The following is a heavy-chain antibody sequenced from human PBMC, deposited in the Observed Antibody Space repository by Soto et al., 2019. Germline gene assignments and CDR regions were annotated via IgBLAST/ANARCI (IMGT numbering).Heavy chain of an antibody. V-gene: IGHV1-18*01. CDR1: GYSFTRYG. D-gene: IGHD3-16*01. Sequence: ASVKVSCKASGYSFTRYGIAWARQATGQRLEWMGWINTYNGNTNYAQNLQGRVTLTTDTPTSTAYMELTSLRSNDTVIYYCAMVDVYVTPSPQDVWGQGTTVTVSS. J-gene: IGHJ6*02. CDR2: INTYNGNT. CDR3: AMVDVYVTPSPQDV.